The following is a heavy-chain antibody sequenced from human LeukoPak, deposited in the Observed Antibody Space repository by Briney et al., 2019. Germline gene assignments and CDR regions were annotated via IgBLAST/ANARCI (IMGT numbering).Heavy chain of an antibody. J-gene: IGHJ4*02. V-gene: IGHV5-51*01. CDR2: IYPDDSDT. CDR1: GYSFSSYW. Sequence: GESLKISCKGSGYSFSSYWIGWLRQMPGKGLEWMGIIYPDDSDTRSSPSFRGQATISADRSISTAYLQWSSLKASDTAVYYCARLDRYGYALDYWGQGTLVTVSS. D-gene: IGHD5-12*01. CDR3: ARLDRYGYALDY.